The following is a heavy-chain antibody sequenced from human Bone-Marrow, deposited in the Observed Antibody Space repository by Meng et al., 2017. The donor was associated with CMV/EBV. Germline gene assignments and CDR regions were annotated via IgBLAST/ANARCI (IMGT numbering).Heavy chain of an antibody. V-gene: IGHV4-34*01. Sequence: LHGAVYGGSFSNYYWNWIRQSPGKWLGWIGEINHSGRIHYNPSLKSRVTISVDTSKKQFSLMLTSMTAADTAVFFCARSTYGGFFQHWGQGTLVTVSS. CDR1: GGSFSNYY. J-gene: IGHJ1*01. CDR3: ARSTYGGFFQH. CDR2: INHSGRI. D-gene: IGHD3-10*01.